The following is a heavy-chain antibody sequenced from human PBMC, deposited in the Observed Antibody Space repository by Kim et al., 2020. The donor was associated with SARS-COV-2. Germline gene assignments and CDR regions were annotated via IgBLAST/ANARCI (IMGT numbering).Heavy chain of an antibody. CDR3: AREGIYYGSGDAFDI. CDR1: GGSISSFY. D-gene: IGHD3-10*01. CDR2: IYYSGST. Sequence: SETLSLTCTVSGGSISSFYWNFIRQPPGKGLEWIGYIYYSGSTKYNPSLKSRVTMSVDTSKNQFSLQLNSVTAADTAVYYCAREGIYYGSGDAFDIWGQG. J-gene: IGHJ3*02. V-gene: IGHV4-59*01.